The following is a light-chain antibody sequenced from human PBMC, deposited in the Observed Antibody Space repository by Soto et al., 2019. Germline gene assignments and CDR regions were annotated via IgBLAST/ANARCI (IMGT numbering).Light chain of an antibody. V-gene: IGKV3-11*01. J-gene: IGKJ4*01. CDR1: QSVGIY. CDR3: QHRDSWPALT. Sequence: VLTQSPVTLSLSPGETATLFCKASQSVGIYLGWFQQKPGQAPRVLIYDATNRAGGVPDRFSGSGSGTDFILTISSLEAEDSATYYCQHRDSWPALTFGGGTKLEIK. CDR2: DAT.